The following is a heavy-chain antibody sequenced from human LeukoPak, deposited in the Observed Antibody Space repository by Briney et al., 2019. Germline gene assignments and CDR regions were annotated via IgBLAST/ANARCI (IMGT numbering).Heavy chain of an antibody. CDR1: GFTFGDYY. CDR2: ISSSGSTI. V-gene: IGHV3-11*04. CDR3: TRDSGYNAFDI. Sequence: PGGSLRLSCAASGFTFGDYYMSWIRQAPGKGLEWVSYISSSGSTIYYADSVKGRFTISRDNAKNSLYLQMNSLRGEDTAVYYCTRDSGYNAFDIWGQGTMVTVSS. D-gene: IGHD5-12*01. J-gene: IGHJ3*02.